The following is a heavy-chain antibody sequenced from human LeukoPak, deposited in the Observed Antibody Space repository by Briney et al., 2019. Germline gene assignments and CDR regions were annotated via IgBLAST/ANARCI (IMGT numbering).Heavy chain of an antibody. J-gene: IGHJ4*02. CDR3: ARLASGSYGPLTPFDY. Sequence: SETLSLTCTGSGGSISSYYWSWIRQPAGKGLEWIGDIYYSGSTNYNPSLKSRVTISVDTSKNQFSLRLSSVTAADTAVYYSARLASGSYGPLTPFDYWGQGTLVSVSS. D-gene: IGHD1-26*01. V-gene: IGHV4-59*08. CDR1: GGSISSYY. CDR2: IYYSGST.